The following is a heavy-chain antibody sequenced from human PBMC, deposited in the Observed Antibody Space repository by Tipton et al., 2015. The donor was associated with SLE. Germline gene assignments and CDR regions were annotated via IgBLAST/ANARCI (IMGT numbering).Heavy chain of an antibody. J-gene: IGHJ4*02. CDR3: ARERAVAGFYYFDY. V-gene: IGHV4-31*03. D-gene: IGHD6-19*01. CDR2: IYYSGST. Sequence: TLSLTCTVSGGFISSGGYYWSWIRQHPGKGLEWIGYIYYSGSTYYNPSPKSRVTISIDTSKNQFSLKLSSVTAADTAVYYCARERAVAGFYYFDYWGQGTLVTVSS. CDR1: GGFISSGGYY.